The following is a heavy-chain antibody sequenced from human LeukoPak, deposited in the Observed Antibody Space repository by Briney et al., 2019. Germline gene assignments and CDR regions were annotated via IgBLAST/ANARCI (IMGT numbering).Heavy chain of an antibody. D-gene: IGHD6-13*01. J-gene: IGHJ3*02. CDR1: GGSSGGYY. V-gene: IGHV4-34*04. CDR3: ARVAAAGTDPGAFDI. CDR2: INHSGNT. Sequence: PSETLSLTCVVYGGSSGGYYWSWIRQPPGKGLEWIGEINHSGNTNDNPSHKSRATISVDTSKNQFSLKLRSVTAADTAVYYCARVAAAGTDPGAFDIWGQGTMVTVSS.